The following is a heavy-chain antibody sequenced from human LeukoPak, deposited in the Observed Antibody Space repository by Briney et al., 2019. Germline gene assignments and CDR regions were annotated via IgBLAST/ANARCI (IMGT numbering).Heavy chain of an antibody. CDR3: ARDSMYYGFLTGYLQP. V-gene: IGHV3-74*01. CDR1: GFTFSHYF. Sequence: PGGSLRLSCAASGFTFSHYFMIWVRQAPGKGLVWVSRINSDGSSTSYADSVKGRFTISRDNAKNTLYLQMNSLRAEDTAVYYCARDSMYYGFLTGYLQPWGQGTLVTVSS. CDR2: INSDGSST. J-gene: IGHJ4*02. D-gene: IGHD3-9*01.